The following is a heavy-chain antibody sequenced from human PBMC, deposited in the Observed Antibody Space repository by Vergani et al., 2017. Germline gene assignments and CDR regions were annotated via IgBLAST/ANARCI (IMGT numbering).Heavy chain of an antibody. CDR2: INPNSGAT. CDR3: ARELRDGYNFEVD. J-gene: IGHJ4*02. CDR1: GYTFTGYY. Sequence: QVQLVQSGAEVKKPGASVKVSCKASGYTFTGYYIHWVRQAPGQGLEWMGWINPNSGATNYAQKFQGRVTMTRDTSISTAYVELSRLTSDDTGVYYCARELRDGYNFEVDWGQGTLVTVSS. V-gene: IGHV1-2*02. D-gene: IGHD5-24*01.